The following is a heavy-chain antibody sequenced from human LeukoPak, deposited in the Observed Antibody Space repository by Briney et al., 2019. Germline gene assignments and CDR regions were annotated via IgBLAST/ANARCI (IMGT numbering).Heavy chain of an antibody. J-gene: IGHJ5*02. V-gene: IGHV1-69*05. CDR3: ARLTGYHGVIPS. CDR2: TIPIFGTP. Sequence: GASVKVSCKASGGTFSTYAMSWVRQAPGQGLEWMGGTIPIFGTPNYAQKFQGRVTITTDESTSTAYMELRSLRSDDTAVYYCARLTGYHGVIPSWGQGTLVTVSS. D-gene: IGHD3-9*01. CDR1: GGTFSTYA.